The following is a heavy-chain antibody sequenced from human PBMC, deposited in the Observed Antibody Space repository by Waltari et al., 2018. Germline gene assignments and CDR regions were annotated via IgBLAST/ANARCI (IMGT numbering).Heavy chain of an antibody. CDR2: IDPADSRT. Sequence: EVQLVQSGAEVKKSGASLTISCKGSGFIFTSYWINWMRHMPGKGLEWMGRIDPADSRTYYSPSFQGHVTISVDKSISTAYLQWNSLEASDTAMFYCARQRGGGGPWSDNNDYYGMDVWGQGTTVIVFS. CDR3: ARQRGGGGPWSDNNDYYGMDV. CDR1: GFIFTSYW. D-gene: IGHD1-1*01. J-gene: IGHJ6*02. V-gene: IGHV5-10-1*03.